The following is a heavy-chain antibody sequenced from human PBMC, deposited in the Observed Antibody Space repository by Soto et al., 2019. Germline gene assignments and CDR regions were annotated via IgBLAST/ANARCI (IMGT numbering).Heavy chain of an antibody. CDR3: AKLAPHSSGHSDYFLH. V-gene: IGHV3-9*01. CDR2: ITCNGVNI. CDR1: GFTFDEYA. D-gene: IGHD6-25*01. J-gene: IGHJ1*01. Sequence: EVQLVESGGGLVQPGRSLKLYCAASGFTFDEYAMHWVRQAPGKGLEWVSSITCNGVNIGYADSVKGRFTISRDNAKNSLYLVMNSLRAEDTALYYCAKLAPHSSGHSDYFLHWGRGTLVTVSS.